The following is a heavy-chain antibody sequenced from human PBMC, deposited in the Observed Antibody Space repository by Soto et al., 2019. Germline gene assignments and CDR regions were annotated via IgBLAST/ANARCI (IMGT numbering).Heavy chain of an antibody. V-gene: IGHV4-34*01. CDR1: GGSFSGYY. CDR2: INHSGST. D-gene: IGHD6-19*01. J-gene: IGHJ4*02. Sequence: PSETLSLTCAVYGGSFSGYYWSWIRQPPGKGLEWIGEINHSGSTNYNPSLKSRVTISVDTSKNQFSLKLSSVTAADTAVYYCARGRAVAGHYWGQGTLVTVSS. CDR3: ARGRAVAGHY.